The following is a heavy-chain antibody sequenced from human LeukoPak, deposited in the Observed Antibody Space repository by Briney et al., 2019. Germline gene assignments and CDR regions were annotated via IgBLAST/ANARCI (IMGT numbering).Heavy chain of an antibody. Sequence: SETLSLTCTVSGGSISSSSYYWGWIRQPPGKGLEWIGTIYYSGSTYYNPSLKSRVTISVDTSNDQFSLKLSSVTAADTAVYYCARRGYDFWSGHDYYYYMDVWGKGTTVTVSS. V-gene: IGHV4-39*01. D-gene: IGHD3-3*01. CDR3: ARRGYDFWSGHDYYYYMDV. J-gene: IGHJ6*03. CDR2: IYYSGST. CDR1: GGSISSSSYY.